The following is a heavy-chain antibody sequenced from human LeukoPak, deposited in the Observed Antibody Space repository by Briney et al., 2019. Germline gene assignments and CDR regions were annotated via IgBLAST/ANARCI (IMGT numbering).Heavy chain of an antibody. Sequence: GGSLRFSCAASGFTFSSYWMSWVRQAPGKGLEWVANIKQDGSEKYYVDSVKGRFTISRDNAKNSLYLQMNSLRAEDTAVYYCARDGGFDTTYYYYYYGMDVWGKGTTVTVSS. V-gene: IGHV3-7*03. CDR2: IKQDGSEK. J-gene: IGHJ6*04. CDR1: GFTFSSYW. D-gene: IGHD3-16*01. CDR3: ARDGGFDTTYYYYYYGMDV.